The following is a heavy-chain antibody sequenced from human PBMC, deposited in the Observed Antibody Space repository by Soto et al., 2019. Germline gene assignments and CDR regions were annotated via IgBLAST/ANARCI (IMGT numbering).Heavy chain of an antibody. V-gene: IGHV4-39*02. CDR1: GDSISSSSYY. J-gene: IGHJ4*02. D-gene: IGHD6-13*01. CDR2: IYYSGST. Sequence: SETPSLTCTVSGDSISSSSYYWGWVRQPPGKGLEWIGSIYYSGSTFYNPSLKSRVTLSVDTSKNQFALKLTSVTAADTAVYYCTGERYDSSWYWGQGTLVTVSS. CDR3: TGERYDSSWY.